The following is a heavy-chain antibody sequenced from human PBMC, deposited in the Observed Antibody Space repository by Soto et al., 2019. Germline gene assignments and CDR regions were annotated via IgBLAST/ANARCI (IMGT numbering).Heavy chain of an antibody. CDR2: SSYNGGT. Sequence: PSETLSLTCTVSADSSTISNSYWGCLRQPPGKGVQWIGSSSYNGGTFYNPSLKGRVAISVDTSKKQSSLQVTSVTAADTGVYYCARHRIEVVWRGFDFWGQGSPVTVSS. V-gene: IGHV4-39*01. D-gene: IGHD1-1*01. CDR1: ADSSTISNSY. CDR3: ARHRIEVVWRGFDF. J-gene: IGHJ4*02.